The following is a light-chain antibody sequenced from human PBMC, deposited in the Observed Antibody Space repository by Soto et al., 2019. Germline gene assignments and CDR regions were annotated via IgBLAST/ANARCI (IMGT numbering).Light chain of an antibody. Sequence: QSVLTQPPSVSGAPGQRVTISCTGSSSNIGAGYDVHWYQRLPGTAPNVLIYGNNNRPSGVPDRFSVSKSGTSASLAITGLQAEDEADYYCHSYDSSLSGSYVFGTGTKLTV. CDR2: GNN. V-gene: IGLV1-40*01. J-gene: IGLJ1*01. CDR3: HSYDSSLSGSYV. CDR1: SSNIGAGYD.